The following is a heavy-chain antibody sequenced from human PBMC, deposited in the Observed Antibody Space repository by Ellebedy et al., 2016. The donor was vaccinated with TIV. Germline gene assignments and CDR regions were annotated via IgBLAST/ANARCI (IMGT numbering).Heavy chain of an antibody. D-gene: IGHD3-10*01. Sequence: PGGSLRLSCAASGITFSSYWMHWVRQAPGGGLEWLSVIYYGGGTYYADSVKGRFIISRDNSKNIVDLQMNSLRGEDTAVYYCARDSGYNTGRLLGGAFDIWGQGTMVTVSS. J-gene: IGHJ3*02. CDR2: IYYGGGT. V-gene: IGHV3-66*01. CDR1: GITFSSYW. CDR3: ARDSGYNTGRLLGGAFDI.